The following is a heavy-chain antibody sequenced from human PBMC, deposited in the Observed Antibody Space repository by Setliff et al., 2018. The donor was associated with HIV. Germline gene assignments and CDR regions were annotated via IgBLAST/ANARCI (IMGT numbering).Heavy chain of an antibody. CDR1: GYTFTGYY. J-gene: IGHJ3*01. CDR3: ARGAYYYDTSGYPRDPFDL. Sequence: ASVKVSCKASGYTFTGYYIYWVRQAPGQGLEWMGWINPHSGGTNYAQKFRGRVTMTRDTSISTASMELSRLRSDDTAVYCCARGAYYYDTSGYPRDPFDLWGQGTMVTVS. CDR2: INPHSGGT. D-gene: IGHD3-22*01. V-gene: IGHV1-2*02.